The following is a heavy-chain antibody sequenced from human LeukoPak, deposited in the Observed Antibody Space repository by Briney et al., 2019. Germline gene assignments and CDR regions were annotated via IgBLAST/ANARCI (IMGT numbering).Heavy chain of an antibody. CDR3: ARDYFDILTAYYHDAFHI. Sequence: PSETLSLTCTVSGGSIRSGSYYWGWIRQPPGKGLEWIGIINYSGTTYYNPSLNSRVTISVDTSKNQFSLRLNSVTAADTAVYYCARDYFDILTAYYHDAFHIWGQGTMVTVSS. V-gene: IGHV4-39*07. J-gene: IGHJ3*02. CDR2: INYSGTT. CDR1: GGSIRSGSYY. D-gene: IGHD3-9*01.